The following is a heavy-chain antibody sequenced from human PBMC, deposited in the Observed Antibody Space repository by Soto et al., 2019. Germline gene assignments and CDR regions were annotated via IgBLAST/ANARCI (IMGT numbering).Heavy chain of an antibody. J-gene: IGHJ6*02. CDR1: GFTFSRYW. V-gene: IGHV3-74*01. CDR2: INSDGSST. D-gene: IGHD1-26*01. CDR3: ARDPRIVGVTDYYYYDAMDV. Sequence: EVQLVESGGGLVQPGGSLRLSCAASGFTFSRYWMHWVRQAPGKGLVWVSRINSDGSSTSYADSVKGRFTISRDNAKNTLYLQMNSLRAEDTAVYYCARDPRIVGVTDYYYYDAMDVWGQGTKVTVSS.